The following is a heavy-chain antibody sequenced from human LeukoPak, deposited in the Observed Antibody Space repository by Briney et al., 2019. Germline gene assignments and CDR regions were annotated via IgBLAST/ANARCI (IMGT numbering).Heavy chain of an antibody. Sequence: GGSLRLSCEASGFIFSNYWMAWVRQAPGKGLEWVANIKEDGSDKDYVESMKGRYTISRDNAQNSLYLQMNRLGVEDTAVYYCARDAGYGYDRFDYWGQGTQVTVSS. CDR2: IKEDGSDK. J-gene: IGHJ4*02. D-gene: IGHD5-18*01. CDR3: ARDAGYGYDRFDY. CDR1: GFIFSNYW. V-gene: IGHV3-7*01.